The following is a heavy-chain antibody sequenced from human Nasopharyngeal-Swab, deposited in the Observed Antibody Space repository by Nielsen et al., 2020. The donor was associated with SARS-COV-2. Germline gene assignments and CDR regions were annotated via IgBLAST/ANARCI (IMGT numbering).Heavy chain of an antibody. V-gene: IGHV1-46*01. CDR3: ASSDSSGYYYRAFDI. D-gene: IGHD3-22*01. J-gene: IGHJ3*02. CDR2: INPSGGST. CDR1: GYTFTSYY. Sequence: VSVKVSCKASGYTFTSYYMHWVRQAPGQGLEWMGIINPSGGSTSYAQKFQGRVTMTRDTSTSTVYMELSSLRSEDTAVYYCASSDSSGYYYRAFDIWGQGTMVTVSS.